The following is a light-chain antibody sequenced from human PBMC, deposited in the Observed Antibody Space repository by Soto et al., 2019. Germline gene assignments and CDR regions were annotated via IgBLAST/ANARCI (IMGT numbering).Light chain of an antibody. J-gene: IGKJ4*01. CDR2: DAS. V-gene: IGKV1-5*01. CDR1: QSISSW. CDR3: QQYNSYSLT. Sequence: DIPMTQSPSTLSASVEDRVTITCRASQSISSWLAWYQQKPGKAPKLLIYDASSLDSGVPSRFSGSGSGTEFTLTIRSLQPDDFATYYCQQYNSYSLTFGGGTKVEIK.